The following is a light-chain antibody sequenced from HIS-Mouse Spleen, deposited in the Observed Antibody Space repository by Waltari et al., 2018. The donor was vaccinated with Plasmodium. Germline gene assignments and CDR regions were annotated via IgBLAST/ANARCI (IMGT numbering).Light chain of an antibody. V-gene: IGKV3-20*01. CDR2: GAS. J-gene: IGKJ2*01. CDR3: QQYGSSPQT. Sequence: EIVLTQSPGTLSLSPGERATLSCRASQSVSSSYLAWYQQKPGQAPRLLIYGASSRATGIPDRFSGSGSGTDFTLTISRLEPEDFVVYYCQQYGSSPQTFGHGTKLEIK. CDR1: QSVSSSY.